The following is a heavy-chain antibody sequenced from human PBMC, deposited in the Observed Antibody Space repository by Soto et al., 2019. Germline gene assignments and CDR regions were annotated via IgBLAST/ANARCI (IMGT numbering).Heavy chain of an antibody. J-gene: IGHJ5*02. CDR3: ARVTGDDWFDP. CDR2: IYYSGST. V-gene: IGHV4-59*08. D-gene: IGHD4-4*01. CDR1: GGSISSYY. Sequence: SETLSFTCTVSGGSISSYYWSWIQQPPGKGLEWIGYIYYSGSTNYNPSLKSRVTISVDTSKNQFSLKLSSVTAADTAVYYCARVTGDDWFDPWGQGTLVTVSS.